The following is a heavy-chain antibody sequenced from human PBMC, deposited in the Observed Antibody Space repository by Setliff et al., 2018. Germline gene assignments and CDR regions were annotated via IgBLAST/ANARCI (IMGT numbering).Heavy chain of an antibody. CDR2: INAGNGNT. Sequence: ASVKVSCKASGYTFTSYAMHWVRQAPGQRLEWMGWINAGNGNTKYSQKFQGRVTITRDTSTSTAYMELSSLRSEDTAEYYCASDPYYYDSSGYGSPHYWGQGTLVTVSS. J-gene: IGHJ4*02. CDR1: GYTFTSYA. V-gene: IGHV1-3*01. CDR3: ASDPYYYDSSGYGSPHY. D-gene: IGHD3-22*01.